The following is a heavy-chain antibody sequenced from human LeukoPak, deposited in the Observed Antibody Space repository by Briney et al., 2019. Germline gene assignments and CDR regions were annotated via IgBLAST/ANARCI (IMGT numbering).Heavy chain of an antibody. CDR1: GFAVTSNY. CDR3: ARAVRGVTSEYFQH. Sequence: PGGSLRLSCAASGFAVTSNYMSWVRQAPGKGLEWVSVIYSGGSTYYADSVKGRFTISRDNSKNTLYLQMNSLRAEDTAVYYCARAVRGVTSEYFQHWGQGTLVTVSS. J-gene: IGHJ1*01. V-gene: IGHV3-66*01. CDR2: IYSGGST. D-gene: IGHD3-10*02.